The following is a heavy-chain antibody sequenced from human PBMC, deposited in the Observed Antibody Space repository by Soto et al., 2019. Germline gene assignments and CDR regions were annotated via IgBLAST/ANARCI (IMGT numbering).Heavy chain of an antibody. CDR1: GYSISSGYY. CDR2: IYHSGST. D-gene: IGHD6-13*01. V-gene: IGHV4-38-2*02. Sequence: SSETLSPTCAVSGYSISSGYYWGWIRQPPGKGLEWIGSIYHSGSTYYNPSLKSRVTISVDTSKNQFSLKLSSVTAADTAVYYCARDKGIAAADLDYWGQGTLVTVSS. J-gene: IGHJ4*02. CDR3: ARDKGIAAADLDY.